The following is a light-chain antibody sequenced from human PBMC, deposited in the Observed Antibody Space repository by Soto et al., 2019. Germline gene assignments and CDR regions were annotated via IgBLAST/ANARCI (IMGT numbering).Light chain of an antibody. J-gene: IGKJ4*01. V-gene: IGKV3-15*01. CDR1: QSVGNN. CDR3: QQYGDWPLT. Sequence: EIVVTQSPATLSVSPGERATPSCRASQSVGNNFAWYQQKPGQAPRLLIFATSTRATGVPARFSGSGSGTEFTLTISSLQSEDFAFYYCQQYGDWPLTFGGGAKVEI. CDR2: ATS.